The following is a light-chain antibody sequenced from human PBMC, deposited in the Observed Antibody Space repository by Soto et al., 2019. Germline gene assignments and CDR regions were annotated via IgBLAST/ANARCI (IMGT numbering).Light chain of an antibody. V-gene: IGKV3-15*01. J-gene: IGKJ1*01. CDR3: QQYNNWPTWT. Sequence: EIVMTQSPATLSVSPVERVTLSFSARQSVGSNLAWYQQTPGQAPRLLIYGASTRATGIPARFSGSGSETEFTLTISSLQAEDSAVYFCQQYNNWPTWTFGRGTKVDIK. CDR1: QSVGSN. CDR2: GAS.